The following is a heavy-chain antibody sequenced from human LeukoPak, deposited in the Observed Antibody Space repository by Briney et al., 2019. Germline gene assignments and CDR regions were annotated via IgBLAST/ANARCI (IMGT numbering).Heavy chain of an antibody. V-gene: IGHV4-39*01. J-gene: IGHJ4*02. Sequence: SETLSLTCTVSGGSISSSSYYWGWIRQPPGKGLEWIGSIYYSGSTYYNPSLKSRVTISVDTSKNQFSLKLGSVTAADTAVYYCARHRFTYYYDSSGYYPFDYWGQGTLVTVSS. CDR3: ARHRFTYYYDSSGYYPFDY. CDR2: IYYSGST. CDR1: GGSISSSSYY. D-gene: IGHD3-22*01.